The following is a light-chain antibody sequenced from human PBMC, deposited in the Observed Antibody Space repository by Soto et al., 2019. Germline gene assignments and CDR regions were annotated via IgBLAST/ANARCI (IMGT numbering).Light chain of an antibody. J-gene: IGLJ1*01. CDR3: TSYAVTNIFV. Sequence: QSALTQPPSASGSPGQSVTISCSGTSSDVGGFNYVSWYQQHPGRAPKVLIYEVNKRPSGVPDRFSGSKSGSTASLTVSGLHAEDEAEYYCTSYAVTNIFVFGTGTKLTVL. CDR1: SSDVGGFNY. CDR2: EVN. V-gene: IGLV2-8*01.